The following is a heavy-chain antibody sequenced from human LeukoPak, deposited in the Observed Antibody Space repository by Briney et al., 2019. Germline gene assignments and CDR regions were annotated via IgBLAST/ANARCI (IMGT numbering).Heavy chain of an antibody. Sequence: GASAKVSCKASGYSFTSNYIHWVRQAPGQGLEWMGMIYPSDGSTSYAQKFQGRVTVTRDTSTSTVHMELSGLRSEDTAVYYCARDQEAFDYWGQGTLVTVSS. CDR2: IYPSDGST. CDR1: GYSFTSNY. J-gene: IGHJ4*02. V-gene: IGHV1-46*01. CDR3: ARDQEAFDY.